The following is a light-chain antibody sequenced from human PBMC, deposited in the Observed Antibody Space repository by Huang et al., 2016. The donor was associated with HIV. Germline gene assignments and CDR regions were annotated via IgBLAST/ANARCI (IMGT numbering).Light chain of an antibody. CDR1: QHIDTY. CDR3: QHYYNYPLI. J-gene: IGKJ3*01. V-gene: IGKV1-8*01. Sequence: IRMTQSPSSLSASTGDRVTITCRSSQHIDTYLAWYQQRPGSAPKLLIYGAYTLQTDVPSRFIVNGSGTDFTLNINCLQSEDVAIYYCQHYYNYPLIFGPGTRVD. CDR2: GAY.